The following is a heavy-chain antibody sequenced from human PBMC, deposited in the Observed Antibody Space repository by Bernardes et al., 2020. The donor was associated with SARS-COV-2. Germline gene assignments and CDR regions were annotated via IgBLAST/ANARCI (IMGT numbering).Heavy chain of an antibody. CDR2: ISTISGTI. CDR3: ARDDCSGGSCYPTHES. D-gene: IGHD2-15*01. V-gene: IGHV3-48*02. J-gene: IGHJ5*02. CDR1: GFSFSSYS. Sequence: GGSLRLSCAASGFSFSSYSMNWVRQAPGKGLEWISYISTISGTIYYADSVKGRFTISRDDANNSLYLQMDSLRDEDTAVYYCARDDCSGGSCYPTHESWGQGTLVTVSS.